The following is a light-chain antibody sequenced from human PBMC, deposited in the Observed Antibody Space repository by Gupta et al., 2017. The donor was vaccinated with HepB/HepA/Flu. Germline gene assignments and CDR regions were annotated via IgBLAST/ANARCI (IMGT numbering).Light chain of an antibody. CDR1: SGHSTHA. Sequence: QLVLTQSPSASASLGASVKLTCTLSSGHSTHAIAWHQQEPEKGPRFLMRFNSDGSHTKGDGIPDRFSGSSSGAERYLTISLLQPEDEADYYCQTWVSGSGYAFGTGTKVTVL. V-gene: IGLV4-69*01. CDR3: QTWVSGSGYA. J-gene: IGLJ1*01. CDR2: FNSDGSH.